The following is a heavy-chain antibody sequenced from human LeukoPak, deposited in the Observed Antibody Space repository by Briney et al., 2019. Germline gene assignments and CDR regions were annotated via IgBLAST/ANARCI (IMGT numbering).Heavy chain of an antibody. CDR3: ARELPYYYDSSGYYPFDY. CDR1: GYSISSGYY. Sequence: SETLSLTCTVSGYSISSGYYWGWIRQPPGKGLEWIGSIYHSGSTYYNPSLKSRVTISVDTSKNQFCLNLSSLTAADTAVYYCARELPYYYDSSGYYPFDYWGQGTLVTVSS. D-gene: IGHD3-22*01. V-gene: IGHV4-38-2*02. CDR2: IYHSGST. J-gene: IGHJ4*02.